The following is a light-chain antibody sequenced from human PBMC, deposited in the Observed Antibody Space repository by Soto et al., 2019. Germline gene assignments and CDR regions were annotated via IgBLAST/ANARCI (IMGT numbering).Light chain of an antibody. CDR2: TAA. J-gene: IGKJ2*01. V-gene: IGKV1-39*01. Sequence: IQMIQSPSSLSASVGDRVTITCRASQRITTYLNWYQQKPGKAPKLLISTAATLQGGVPSRFSGSGSGTDFTLTITTLQPEDFATYFCQQSYSTPYTFGQGTKLEIK. CDR3: QQSYSTPYT. CDR1: QRITTY.